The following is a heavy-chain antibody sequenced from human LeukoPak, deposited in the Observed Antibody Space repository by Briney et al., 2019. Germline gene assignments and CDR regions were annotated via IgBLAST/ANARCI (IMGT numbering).Heavy chain of an antibody. J-gene: IGHJ4*02. D-gene: IGHD2-15*01. Sequence: ASVKVSCKASGYTFTGYYMHWVRQAPGQGLEWMGWINPNSGGTNYAQKFQGRVTMTRDTSISTAYMELSRLRSDDTAVYYCARAVDCSGGSCYYFDYWGQGTLVTVSS. CDR3: ARAVDCSGGSCYYFDY. CDR2: INPNSGGT. CDR1: GYTFTGYY. V-gene: IGHV1-2*02.